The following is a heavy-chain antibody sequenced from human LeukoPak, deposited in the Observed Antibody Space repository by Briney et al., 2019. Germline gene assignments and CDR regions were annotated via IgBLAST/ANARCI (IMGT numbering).Heavy chain of an antibody. Sequence: SETLSLTCAVYGGSFSGYYWSWTRQPPGKGLEWIGEINHSGSTNYNPSLKSRVTISVDTSKNQFSLKLSSVTAADTAVYYCARGRDATMIVVVITGGAFDIWGQGTMVTVSS. V-gene: IGHV4-34*01. CDR1: GGSFSGYY. CDR3: ARGRDATMIVVVITGGAFDI. J-gene: IGHJ3*02. D-gene: IGHD3-22*01. CDR2: INHSGST.